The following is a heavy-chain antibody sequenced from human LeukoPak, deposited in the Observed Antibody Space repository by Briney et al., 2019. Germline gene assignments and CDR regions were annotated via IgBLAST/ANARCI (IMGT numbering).Heavy chain of an antibody. V-gene: IGHV4-34*01. D-gene: IGHD3-10*01. Sequence: SQTQCLTRAVYGESHSGYYWSCIRQPPGKGLEWIGEINHSGSNNYNPSLKSRVTISVDTSKNKFSLKLSSLTAADTAVYYCARGRRRGSGRGAGAFDIWGQGTMVTVSS. J-gene: IGHJ3*02. CDR3: ARGRRRGSGRGAGAFDI. CDR2: INHSGSN. CDR1: GESHSGYY.